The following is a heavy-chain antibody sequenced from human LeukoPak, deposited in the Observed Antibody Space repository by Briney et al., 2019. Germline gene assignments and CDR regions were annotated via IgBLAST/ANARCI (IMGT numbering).Heavy chain of an antibody. V-gene: IGHV1-69*05. CDR1: GGTFSSYA. CDR2: IIPIFGAA. CDR3: ARDGFAEKWLVPIY. J-gene: IGHJ4*02. Sequence: SAKVSCKASGGTFSSYAISWVRQAPGQGLEWMGRIIPIFGAANYAQKFQGRVTITTDESTSTAYMELSSLRSEDTAVYYCARDGFAEKWLVPIYWGQGTLVTVSS. D-gene: IGHD3-22*01.